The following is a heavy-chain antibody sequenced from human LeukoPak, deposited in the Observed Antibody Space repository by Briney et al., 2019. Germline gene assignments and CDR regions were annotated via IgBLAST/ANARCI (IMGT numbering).Heavy chain of an antibody. CDR3: ARDFPYCGGECGFDY. CDR2: IIPIFGTA. CDR1: GGTFSSYA. V-gene: IGHV1-69*05. J-gene: IGHJ4*02. D-gene: IGHD2-21*01. Sequence: ASVKVSCKASGGTFSSYAISWVRQAPGQGLEWMGGIIPIFGTANYAQKFQGRVTITTDESTSTAYMELSSLRSEDTAVYYCARDFPYCGGECGFDYWGQGTLVTVSS.